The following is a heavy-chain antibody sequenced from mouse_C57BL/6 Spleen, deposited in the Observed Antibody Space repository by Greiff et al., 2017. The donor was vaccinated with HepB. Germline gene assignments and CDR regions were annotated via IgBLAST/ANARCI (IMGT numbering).Heavy chain of an antibody. J-gene: IGHJ3*01. CDR2: IDPENGDT. CDR3: TTSLYYGSSYWFAY. D-gene: IGHD1-1*01. V-gene: IGHV14-4*01. CDR1: GFNIKDDY. Sequence: EVKLMESGAELVRPGASVKLSCTASGFNIKDDYMHWVKPRPEQGLEWIGWIDPENGDTEYASKFQGKAPITADTSSNTAYLQLSSLTSEDTAVYYCTTSLYYGSSYWFAYWGQGTLVTVSA.